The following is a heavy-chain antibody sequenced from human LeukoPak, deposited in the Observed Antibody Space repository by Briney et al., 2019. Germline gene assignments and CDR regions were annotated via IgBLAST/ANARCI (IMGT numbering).Heavy chain of an antibody. J-gene: IGHJ3*02. CDR2: IYYSGST. V-gene: IGHV4-59*01. Sequence: PSETLSLTCTVSGGSISSYYWSWIRQPPGKGLEWIGYIYYSGSTNYNPSLKSRVTISVGTSKNQFSLKLSSVTAADTAVYYCARAGYSSSWYKGGAFDIWGQGTMVTVSS. CDR3: ARAGYSSSWYKGGAFDI. D-gene: IGHD6-13*01. CDR1: GGSISSYY.